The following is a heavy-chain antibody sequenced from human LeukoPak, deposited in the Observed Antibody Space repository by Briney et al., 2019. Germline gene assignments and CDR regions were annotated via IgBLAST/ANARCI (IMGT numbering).Heavy chain of an antibody. Sequence: PSETLSLTCTVSGGSISSSSYYWGWIRQPPGQGLVCIGSIYYSGSTYYNPSLKSRVTISVDTSKNQFSLKLSSVTAADTAVYYCARGEWELPALDYWGQGTLVTVSS. CDR1: GGSISSSSYY. J-gene: IGHJ4*02. V-gene: IGHV4-39*07. CDR2: IYYSGST. D-gene: IGHD1-26*01. CDR3: ARGEWELPALDY.